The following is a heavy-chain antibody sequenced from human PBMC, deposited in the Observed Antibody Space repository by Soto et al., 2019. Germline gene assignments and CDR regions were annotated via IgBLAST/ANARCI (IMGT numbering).Heavy chain of an antibody. CDR1: GGSINSSSYY. Sequence: SETLSLTCTVSGGSINSSSYYWGWIRQPPGKGLEWIGSIYYSGSTYYNPSLKSRVTISVDTSKNQFSLKLSSVTAADTAVYYCATYSSSWYVVYWGQGTLVTVSS. D-gene: IGHD6-13*01. J-gene: IGHJ4*02. CDR2: IYYSGST. CDR3: ATYSSSWYVVY. V-gene: IGHV4-39*01.